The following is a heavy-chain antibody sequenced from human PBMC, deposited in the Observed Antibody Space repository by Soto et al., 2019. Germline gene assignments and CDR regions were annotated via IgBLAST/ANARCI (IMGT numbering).Heavy chain of an antibody. CDR3: ASGYRYYFDY. CDR2: IYYSGST. V-gene: IGHV4-39*07. CDR1: GDSISSSSYY. D-gene: IGHD5-18*01. J-gene: IGHJ4*02. Sequence: SETLSLTCTVSGDSISSSSYYWGWIRQPPGKGLEWIGSIYYSGSTYYNPSLKSRVTISVDTSKNQFSLKLSSVTAADTAVYYCASGYRYYFDYWGQGTLVTVSS.